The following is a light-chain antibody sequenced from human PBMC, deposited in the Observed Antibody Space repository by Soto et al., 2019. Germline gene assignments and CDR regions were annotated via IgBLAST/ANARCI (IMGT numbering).Light chain of an antibody. Sequence: EIVLTQSPGTLSLSPGERATLSCRASQSVSSSYLAWYQQKPGQAPRLLIYDASSRATGIPDRFSGSGSGTNFTITISSLEPADVAVYYCHQYGSSPRTFGQGTKVEIK. CDR3: HQYGSSPRT. J-gene: IGKJ1*01. CDR1: QSVSSSY. V-gene: IGKV3-20*01. CDR2: DAS.